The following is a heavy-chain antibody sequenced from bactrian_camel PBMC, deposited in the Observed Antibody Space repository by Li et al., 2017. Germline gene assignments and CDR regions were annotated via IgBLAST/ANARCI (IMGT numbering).Heavy chain of an antibody. Sequence: VQLVESGGGSVQAGGSLRLSCAASGFTFSSYDMSWVRQSPGKGLERVSAISASGRTTDYADWVKGRFTMSQDADKNTLYLQMNNLKPEDTGMYYCAAEGYDGSCRVGGQFDYWGQGTQVTVS. CDR3: AAEGYDGSCRVGGQFDY. CDR1: GFTFSSYD. J-gene: IGHJ4*01. D-gene: IGHD6*01. V-gene: IGHV3S40*01. CDR2: ISASGRTT.